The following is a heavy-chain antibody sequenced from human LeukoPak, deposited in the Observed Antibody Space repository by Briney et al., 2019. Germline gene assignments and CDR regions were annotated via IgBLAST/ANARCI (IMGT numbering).Heavy chain of an antibody. D-gene: IGHD2-21*01. Sequence: GRSLRLSCAATGFTFSNYAIHWGRQAPGKGLEWVAFISDDGSRQHYADSVKGRFTISRDNSKNTLYLQMNSLRAEDTAVYYCARDLFSGPPFDYWGQGTLVTVSS. CDR2: ISDDGSRQ. V-gene: IGHV3-30-3*01. J-gene: IGHJ4*02. CDR3: ARDLFSGPPFDY. CDR1: GFTFSNYA.